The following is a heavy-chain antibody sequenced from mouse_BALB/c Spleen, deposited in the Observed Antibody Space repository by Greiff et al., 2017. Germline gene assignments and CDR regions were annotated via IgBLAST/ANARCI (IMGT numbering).Heavy chain of an antibody. CDR2: INPDSSTI. J-gene: IGHJ3*01. D-gene: IGHD2-2*01. V-gene: IGHV4-1*02. CDR3: ARGYYGYDRDWFAY. Sequence: GGLVQPGGSLKLSCAASGFDFSRYWMSWVRQAPGKGLEWIGEINPDSSTINYTPSLKDKFIISRDNAKNTLYLQMSKVRSEDTALYYCARGYYGYDRDWFAYWGQGTLVTVSA. CDR1: GFDFSRYW.